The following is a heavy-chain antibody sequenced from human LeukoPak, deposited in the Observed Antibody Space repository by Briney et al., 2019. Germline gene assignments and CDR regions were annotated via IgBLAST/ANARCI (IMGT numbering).Heavy chain of an antibody. CDR2: IYYSGST. Sequence: SETLSLTCTVSGXSISSYYGSWILQPPGKGLEWIGYIYYSGSTNYNPSLKSRVTISVDTSKNQFSLKLSSVTAADTAVYYCARLRRDSSSWTYYFDYWGQGILVTVSS. D-gene: IGHD6-13*01. CDR3: ARLRRDSSSWTYYFDY. V-gene: IGHV4-59*08. CDR1: GXSISSYY. J-gene: IGHJ4*02.